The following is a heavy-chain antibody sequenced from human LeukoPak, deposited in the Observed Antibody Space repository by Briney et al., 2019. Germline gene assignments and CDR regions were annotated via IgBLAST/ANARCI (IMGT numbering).Heavy chain of an antibody. Sequence: GGSLRLSCAASGFTSSSYGMHWVRQAPGKGLERVAFIRYDGSNKYYADSVKGRFTISRDNSKNTLYLQMNSLRAEDTAVYYCAKVIVVPAASPMDVWGKGTTVTVSS. CDR1: GFTSSSYG. CDR2: IRYDGSNK. CDR3: AKVIVVPAASPMDV. V-gene: IGHV3-30*02. J-gene: IGHJ6*03. D-gene: IGHD2-2*01.